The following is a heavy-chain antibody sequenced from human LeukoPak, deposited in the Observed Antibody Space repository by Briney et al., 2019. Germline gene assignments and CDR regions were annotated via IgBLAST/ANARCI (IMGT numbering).Heavy chain of an antibody. J-gene: IGHJ3*02. CDR1: GYTFTSYG. V-gene: IGHV1-18*01. D-gene: IGHD2-2*01. CDR2: ISAYNGNA. Sequence: GASVKVSCKASGYTFTSYGISWVRQAPGQGLEWMGWISAYNGNANYAQKLQGRVTMTEDTSTDTAYMELSSLRSEDTAVYYCATAQGSTSYYDAFDIWGQGTMVTVSS. CDR3: ATAQGSTSYYDAFDI.